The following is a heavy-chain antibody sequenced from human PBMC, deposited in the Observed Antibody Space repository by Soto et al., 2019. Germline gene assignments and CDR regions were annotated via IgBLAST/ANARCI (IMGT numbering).Heavy chain of an antibody. Sequence: QVQLVQSGAEVKKPGSSVKVSCKPSGGIFNSYTFSWVRQAPGQGLEWMGRIIPVLGIANYTQRFQGRVTVTADESTRTAYMEFTSLSSDATAMYYCATQRHWGQGTLVAVSS. CDR3: ATQRH. CDR2: IIPVLGIA. J-gene: IGHJ4*02. V-gene: IGHV1-69*02. CDR1: GGIFNSYT.